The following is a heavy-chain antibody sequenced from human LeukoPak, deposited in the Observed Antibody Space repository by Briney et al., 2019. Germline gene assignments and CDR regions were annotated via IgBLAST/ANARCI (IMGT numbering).Heavy chain of an antibody. D-gene: IGHD6-19*01. CDR3: AKGTPSSGWYDRSGYFDY. CDR1: GFTFDDYA. J-gene: IGHJ4*02. Sequence: GGSLRLSCAASGFTFDDYAMHWVRQAPGKGLEWVSGISWNSGSIGYADSVKGRFTISRDNAKNSLYLQMSSLRAEATALYYCAKGTPSSGWYDRSGYFDYWGQGTLVTVSS. CDR2: ISWNSGSI. V-gene: IGHV3-9*01.